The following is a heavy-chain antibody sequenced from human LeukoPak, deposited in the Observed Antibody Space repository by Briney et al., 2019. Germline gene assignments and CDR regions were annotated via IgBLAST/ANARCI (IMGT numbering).Heavy chain of an antibody. D-gene: IGHD4-23*01. CDR1: GYTFTGYY. CDR3: ARVKYGGPGLAAFDI. J-gene: IGHJ3*02. Sequence: GASVKVSCKASGYTFTGYYVHWVRQAPGQGLEWMGWMNPKSGGTNYAQKFEARVTMNRDTSISTAYMELSRLRSDDTAVYYCARVKYGGPGLAAFDIWGQGTMVTVSS. CDR2: MNPKSGGT. V-gene: IGHV1-2*02.